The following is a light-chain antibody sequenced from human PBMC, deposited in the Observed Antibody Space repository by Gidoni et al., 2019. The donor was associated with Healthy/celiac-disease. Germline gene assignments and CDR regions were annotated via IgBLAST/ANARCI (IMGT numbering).Light chain of an antibody. CDR3: QQRSNSYT. J-gene: IGKJ2*01. CDR2: DAS. CDR1: QGVSSY. V-gene: IGKV3-11*01. Sequence: EIVLTQSPATLSLSPGARATLSCRASQGVSSYLAWYQQQPGQALRLLNYDASNRTTGIPARFSGSGSGTDFTLTISSLEPEDFAVYYCQQRSNSYTFGQGTKLEIK.